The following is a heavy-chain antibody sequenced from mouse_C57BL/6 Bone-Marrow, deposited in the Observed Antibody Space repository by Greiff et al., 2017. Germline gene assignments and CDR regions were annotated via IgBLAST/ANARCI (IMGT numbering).Heavy chain of an antibody. V-gene: IGHV5-17*01. CDR3: ARNYYGSSQYDFGY. Sequence: EVQLVESGGGLVKPGGSLKLSCAASGFTFSDYGMHWVRQAPEKGLEWVAYISSGSSTIYYADTVKGRFTISRDNAKNTLFLQMTSLRSEDTAMYYCARNYYGSSQYDFGYWGQGTTLTVYS. D-gene: IGHD1-1*01. CDR2: ISSGSSTI. J-gene: IGHJ2*01. CDR1: GFTFSDYG.